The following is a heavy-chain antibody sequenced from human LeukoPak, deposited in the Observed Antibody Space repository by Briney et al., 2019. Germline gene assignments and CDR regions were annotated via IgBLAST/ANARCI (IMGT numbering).Heavy chain of an antibody. CDR1: GGSMSSYY. CDR2: IYYSGST. J-gene: IGHJ4*02. Sequence: SETLSLTCTVSGGSMSSYYWSWIRQPPGKGLEWIGYIYYSGSTNYNPSLKSRVTISVDTSKNQFTLKLSSVTAADTAVYYCARGRYGWLPFGYWGQGTLVTVSS. V-gene: IGHV4-59*01. D-gene: IGHD3-16*01. CDR3: ARGRYGWLPFGY.